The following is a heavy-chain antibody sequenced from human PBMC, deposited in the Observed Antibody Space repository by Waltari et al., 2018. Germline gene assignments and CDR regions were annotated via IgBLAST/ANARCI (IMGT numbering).Heavy chain of an antibody. J-gene: IGHJ3*02. D-gene: IGHD6-6*01. CDR3: ARDLGSSSSWEGRPDAFDI. V-gene: IGHV4-30-4*08. CDR1: GGSISSGSYY. Sequence: HVQLQESGPGLVKPSQTLSLTCTVSGGSISSGSYYWSLIRQPPGNGLEWIGYIYYSGSTYYNPSLKSRVTISVDTSKNQFSLKLSSVTAADTAVYYCARDLGSSSSWEGRPDAFDIWGQGTMVTVSS. CDR2: IYYSGST.